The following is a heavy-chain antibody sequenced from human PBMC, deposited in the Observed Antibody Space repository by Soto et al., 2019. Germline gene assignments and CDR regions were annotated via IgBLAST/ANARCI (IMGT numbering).Heavy chain of an antibody. D-gene: IGHD5-12*01. CDR1: GFPFSDYV. CDR3: ARDRGYSGYDHYSDY. CDR2: ISSSSSYI. J-gene: IGHJ4*02. Sequence: EVLLVESGGGLVKPGGSLRLSCEASGFPFSDYVINWVRQAPGKGLEWISSISSSSSYIDYADSVKGRFTISRDNAKNSLDLQMNSLRAEDTAMYYCARDRGYSGYDHYSDYWGQGTLVTVSS. V-gene: IGHV3-21*01.